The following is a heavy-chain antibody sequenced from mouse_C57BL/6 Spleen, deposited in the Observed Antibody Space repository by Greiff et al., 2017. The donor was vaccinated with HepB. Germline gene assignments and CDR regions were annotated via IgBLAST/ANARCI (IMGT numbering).Heavy chain of an antibody. V-gene: IGHV3-6*01. CDR2: ISYDGSN. CDR1: GYSITSGYY. J-gene: IGHJ1*03. CDR3: AREEGYDYDGDWYFDV. D-gene: IGHD2-4*01. Sequence: ESGPGLVKPSQSLSLTCSVTGYSITSGYYWNWIRQFPGNKLEWMGYISYDGSNNYNPSLKNRISITRDTSKNQFFLKLNSVTTEDTATYYCAREEGYDYDGDWYFDVWGTGTTVTVSS.